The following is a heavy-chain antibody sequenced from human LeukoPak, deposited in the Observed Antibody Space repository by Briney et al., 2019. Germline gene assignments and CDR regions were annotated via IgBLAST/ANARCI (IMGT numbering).Heavy chain of an antibody. CDR3: ARVEAGEISVDY. D-gene: IGHD7-27*01. J-gene: IGHJ4*02. Sequence: ASVKVSCKASGYTFTSYDINWVRQATGQGLEWMGWMNPNSGNTGYAQKFQGRVTITRNTSISTAYMELSSLRSEDTAVYYCARVEAGEISVDYWGQGTLVTVSS. V-gene: IGHV1-8*03. CDR1: GYTFTSYD. CDR2: MNPNSGNT.